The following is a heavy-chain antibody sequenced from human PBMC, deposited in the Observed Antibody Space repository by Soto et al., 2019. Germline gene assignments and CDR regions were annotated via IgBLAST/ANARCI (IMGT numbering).Heavy chain of an antibody. CDR1: GYTFTSYA. CDR2: INAGNGNT. J-gene: IGHJ4*02. CDR3: ERSIVVVTVLDY. Sequence: ASVKVSCKASGYTFTSYAMHWVRQAPGQRLEWMGWINAGNGNTKYSQKFQGRVTITRDTSASTAYMELSSLRSEDTAVYYCERSIVVVTVLDYCGQRTLVIVSS. V-gene: IGHV1-3*01. D-gene: IGHD2-21*02.